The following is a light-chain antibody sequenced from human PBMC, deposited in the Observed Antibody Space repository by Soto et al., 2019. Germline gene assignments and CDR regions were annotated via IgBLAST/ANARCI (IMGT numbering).Light chain of an antibody. V-gene: IGKV1-5*03. CDR3: QQLNSYPPV. CDR1: QSISSW. J-gene: IGKJ4*01. CDR2: KTS. Sequence: DIQMTQSPSTLSASVGDRVTITCRASQSISSWLAWYQQKPGKAPKLLIYKTSNLESGVPSRFSGSGSGTEFSLTISSLQPDDFATYYCQQLNSYPPVFGGGTKVDIK.